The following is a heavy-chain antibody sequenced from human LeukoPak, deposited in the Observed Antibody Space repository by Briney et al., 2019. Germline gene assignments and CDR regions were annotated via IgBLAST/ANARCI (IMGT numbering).Heavy chain of an antibody. D-gene: IGHD6-13*01. CDR3: ARDLEGIAAAAGWFDP. Sequence: ASVKVSCKASGGTFSSYAISWVRQAPGQGLEWMGGIIPIFGTANYAQKFQGKVTITADESTSTAYMELSSLRSDDTAVYYCARDLEGIAAAAGWFDPWGQGTLVTVSS. J-gene: IGHJ5*02. V-gene: IGHV1-69*13. CDR1: GGTFSSYA. CDR2: IIPIFGTA.